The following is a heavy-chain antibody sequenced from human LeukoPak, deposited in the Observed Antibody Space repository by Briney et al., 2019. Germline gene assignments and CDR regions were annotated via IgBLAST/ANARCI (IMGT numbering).Heavy chain of an antibody. CDR3: ARVADDYFLNWFDP. CDR2: IYTSGST. Sequence: SETLSLTCTVSGGSISSYYWSWIRQPAGKGLEWIGRIYTSGSTSYNPSLKSRVTMSVDTSKNQFSLKLSSVTAADTAVYYCARVADDYFLNWFDPWGQETLVTVSS. J-gene: IGHJ5*02. D-gene: IGHD2/OR15-2a*01. CDR1: GGSISSYY. V-gene: IGHV4-4*07.